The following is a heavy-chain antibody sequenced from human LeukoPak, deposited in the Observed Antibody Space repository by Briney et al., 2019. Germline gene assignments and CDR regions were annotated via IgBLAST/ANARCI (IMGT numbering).Heavy chain of an antibody. J-gene: IGHJ6*02. CDR2: IKSKTDGGTT. V-gene: IGHV3-15*01. Sequence: GGSLRLSCAASGFTFSNAWMSWVRQAPGKGLEWVGRIKSKTDGGTTDYAAPVKGRFTISRDKARNSLYLQMNSLRAEDTAVYFCARDQDPVGGTQVYYNYYGLDFWGQGTTVTVSS. D-gene: IGHD1-26*01. CDR1: GFTFSNAW. CDR3: ARDQDPVGGTQVYYNYYGLDF.